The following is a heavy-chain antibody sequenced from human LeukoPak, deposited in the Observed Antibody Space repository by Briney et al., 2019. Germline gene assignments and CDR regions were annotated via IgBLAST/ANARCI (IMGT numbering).Heavy chain of an antibody. CDR1: GFAFSDYY. J-gene: IGHJ6*03. CDR3: ARFAAGGSYYYYMDV. V-gene: IGHV3-11*04. CDR2: ISSSGSII. Sequence: GGSLRLSCAASGFAFSDYYMSWIRQAPGKGLEWVSYISSSGSIIKYADSVKGRFTISRDNAKNSLYLQMNSLRADDTAVYYCARFAAGGSYYYYMDVWGKGTTVTVSS. D-gene: IGHD6-25*01.